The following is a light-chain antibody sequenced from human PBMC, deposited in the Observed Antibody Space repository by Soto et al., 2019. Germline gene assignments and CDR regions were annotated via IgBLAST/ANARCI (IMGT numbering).Light chain of an antibody. CDR1: QSLLHSDGYNY. Sequence: DVVMTQSPLSLPVTPGEPASISCRSSQSLLHSDGYNYLDWFLQRPGQSTQVLIYLGSNRATGVPDRFSGSGSGTDFTLKISRVEAEDVGVYYCMQALQTPLTFGGGTKVEIK. CDR2: LGS. J-gene: IGKJ4*01. CDR3: MQALQTPLT. V-gene: IGKV2-28*01.